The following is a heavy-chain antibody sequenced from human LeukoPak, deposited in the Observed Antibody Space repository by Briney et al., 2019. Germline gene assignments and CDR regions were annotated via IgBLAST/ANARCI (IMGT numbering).Heavy chain of an antibody. CDR2: MNPNSGNT. Sequence: ASVKVSCKASGYTFTSYDINWVRQATGQGLEWMGWMNPNSGNTGYAQKFQGRVTMTRNTSISTAYMELSSLRSEDTAVYYCASRPLSGRSTWYTLDFWGQGVLVTVSS. CDR3: ASRPLSGRSTWYTLDF. V-gene: IGHV1-8*01. D-gene: IGHD6-13*01. CDR1: GYTFTSYD. J-gene: IGHJ4*02.